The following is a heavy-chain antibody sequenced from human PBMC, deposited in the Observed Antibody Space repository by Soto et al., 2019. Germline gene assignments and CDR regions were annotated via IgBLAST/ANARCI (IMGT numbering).Heavy chain of an antibody. J-gene: IGHJ6*03. CDR2: IYPGDSDT. Sequence: GESLKISCKGSGYSFTSYWIGWVRQMPGKGLEWMGIIYPGDSDTRYSPSFQGQVTISADKSISTAYLQWSSLKASDTAMNYCARLFGGSGSYPHYYYYMDVWGKGTTVTVSS. CDR3: ARLFGGSGSYPHYYYYMDV. V-gene: IGHV5-51*01. CDR1: GYSFTSYW. D-gene: IGHD3-10*01.